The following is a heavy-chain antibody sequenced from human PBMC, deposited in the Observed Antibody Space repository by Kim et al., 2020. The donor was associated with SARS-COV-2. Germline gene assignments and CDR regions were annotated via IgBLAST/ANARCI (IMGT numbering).Heavy chain of an antibody. D-gene: IGHD1-26*01. J-gene: IGHJ4*02. V-gene: IGHV1-69*01. CDR3: AREVEGGSYYSDY. Sequence: YAQKFQGRVTITADESTSTAYMELSSLRSEDTAVYYCAREVEGGSYYSDYWGQGTLVTVSS.